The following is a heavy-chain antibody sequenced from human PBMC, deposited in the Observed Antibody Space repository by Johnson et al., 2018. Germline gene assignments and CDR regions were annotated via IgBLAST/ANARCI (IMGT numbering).Heavy chain of an antibody. Sequence: QVQLQESGPGLVKPSETLSLTCTVSGGSFSDYWWSWIRQPPGKGLEWIAYFYYTGNTNSNPSLKSRVSVSADTSKRQLSLRLTSVAAADTALYYCVRGGRRDGYGLEIWGQGTMVTVSS. J-gene: IGHJ3*02. CDR3: VRGGRRDGYGLEI. V-gene: IGHV4-59*01. CDR2: FYYTGNT. CDR1: GGSFSDYW.